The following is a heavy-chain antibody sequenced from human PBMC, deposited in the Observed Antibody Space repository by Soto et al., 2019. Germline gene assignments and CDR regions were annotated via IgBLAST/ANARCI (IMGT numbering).Heavy chain of an antibody. V-gene: IGHV4-34*01. J-gene: IGHJ4*02. D-gene: IGHD2-2*01. CDR2: INHSGST. Sequence: QVQLQQWGAGLLKPSETLSLTCAVYGGSFSGYYWSWIRQPPGKGLEWIGEINHSGSTNYNPSLKSRVTISVDTSKNQFSLKLSSVTAADTAVYYCARGTDCSSTSCYAVVYWGQGTLVTASS. CDR1: GGSFSGYY. CDR3: ARGTDCSSTSCYAVVY.